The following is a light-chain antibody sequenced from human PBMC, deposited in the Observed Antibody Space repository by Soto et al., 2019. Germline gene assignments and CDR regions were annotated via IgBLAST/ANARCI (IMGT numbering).Light chain of an antibody. Sequence: HSVLTQPRSVSGSPGQSVTISCTWTSSDVGGHNYVSWYQQHPGKAPKLIIFDVTKRPSGVPDRFSASRTGNTASLTISGLQAEDEADYYCCSFAGTTSFVLGTGTKVTVL. CDR1: SSDVGGHNY. CDR2: DVT. CDR3: CSFAGTTSFV. J-gene: IGLJ1*01. V-gene: IGLV2-11*01.